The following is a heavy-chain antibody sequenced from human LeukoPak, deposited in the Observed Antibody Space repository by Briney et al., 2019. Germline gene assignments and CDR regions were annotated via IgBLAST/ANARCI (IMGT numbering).Heavy chain of an antibody. CDR1: GGSFSGYY. V-gene: IGHV4-34*01. J-gene: IGHJ4*02. D-gene: IGHD6-25*01. CDR3: ARPAGYPGLNYFDY. Sequence: PSETLSLTCAVYGGSFSGYYWSWIRQPPGKGLEWIGEINHSVSTNYNPSLKSRGTISVDTSKNEFSLKLSSVTAADTGVYYCARPAGYPGLNYFDYWGQGNLVTVSS. CDR2: INHSVST.